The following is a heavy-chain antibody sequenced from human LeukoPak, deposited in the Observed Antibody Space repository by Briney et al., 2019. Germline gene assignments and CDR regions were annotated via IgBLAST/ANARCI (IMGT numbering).Heavy chain of an antibody. CDR3: ARQVREYSYGRRYNWFDP. D-gene: IGHD5-18*01. Sequence: ASVKVSCKASGYTFTSYDINWVRQAPGQGLEWMGWMNPNSGNTGYAQKFQGRVTMTRNTSISTAYMELSSLRSEDTAVYYCARQVREYSYGRRYNWFDPWGQGTLVTVSS. J-gene: IGHJ5*02. CDR1: GYTFTSYD. V-gene: IGHV1-8*01. CDR2: MNPNSGNT.